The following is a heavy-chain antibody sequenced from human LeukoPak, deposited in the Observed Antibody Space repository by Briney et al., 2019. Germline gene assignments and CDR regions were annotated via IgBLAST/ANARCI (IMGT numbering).Heavy chain of an antibody. J-gene: IGHJ5*02. CDR1: GGSISGSSYN. Sequence: PSHTLSLTCTVSGGSISGSSYNCAWIRQPPGKGLEWIGPIYYSGSTYYNPSLKSRVTISVDTSKNQFSLNLGSVTAADTAVYYCARRTATGRFDPWGQGTLVTVSS. D-gene: IGHD1-1*01. V-gene: IGHV4-39*01. CDR2: IYYSGST. CDR3: ARRTATGRFDP.